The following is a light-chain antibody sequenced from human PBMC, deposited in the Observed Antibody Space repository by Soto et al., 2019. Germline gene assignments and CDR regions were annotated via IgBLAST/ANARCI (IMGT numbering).Light chain of an antibody. Sequence: IQKTPLPSSPSEYVGDRVTITCRASQGVRDDVGWYQQKPGKAPKLLIYSASTLQSGVPSRFSGSGSGTDFTLTISGLQPEDFATYYCLQESNYPLTFGGGTKVDIK. CDR1: QGVRDD. J-gene: IGKJ4*01. CDR2: SAS. CDR3: LQESNYPLT. V-gene: IGKV1-6*01.